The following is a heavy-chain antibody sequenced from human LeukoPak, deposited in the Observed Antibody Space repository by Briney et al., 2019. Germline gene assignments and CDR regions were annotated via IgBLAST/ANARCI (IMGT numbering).Heavy chain of an antibody. CDR3: AKVGSTVTSYYYYYMDV. V-gene: IGHV3-23*01. CDR2: ISGSAGNT. D-gene: IGHD4-11*01. Sequence: GGSLSLSCAASGFTFNNYAMSWVRQAPGKGPEWVASISGSAGNTYYADSVKGRVTISRDTAQTTLYLHMNSPTAEDTAVYYCAKVGSTVTSYYYYYMDVWGKGTTVTVSS. CDR1: GFTFNNYA. J-gene: IGHJ6*03.